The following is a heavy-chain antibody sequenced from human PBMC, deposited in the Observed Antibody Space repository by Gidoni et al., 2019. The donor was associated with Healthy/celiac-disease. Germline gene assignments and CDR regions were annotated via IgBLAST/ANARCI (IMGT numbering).Heavy chain of an antibody. V-gene: IGHV3-33*01. J-gene: IGHJ6*02. CDR3: ARGDYDFWSGYFRQSMDV. Sequence: QVQLVESGGGVVQPGRSLRLSCAASGFTFSSYGMHWVRQAPGKGLEWVAVIWYDGSNKYYADSVKGRFTISRDNSKNTLYLQMNSLRAEDTAVYYCARGDYDFWSGYFRQSMDVWGQRTTVTVSS. CDR1: GFTFSSYG. CDR2: IWYDGSNK. D-gene: IGHD3-3*01.